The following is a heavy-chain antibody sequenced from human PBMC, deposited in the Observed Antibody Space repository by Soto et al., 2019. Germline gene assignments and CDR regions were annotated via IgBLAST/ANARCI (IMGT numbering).Heavy chain of an antibody. V-gene: IGHV1-18*01. CDR1: GYTFTSYG. J-gene: IGHJ6*02. CDR2: ISAYNGNT. Sequence: GASVKVSCKASGYTFTSYGISWVRQAPGQGLEWMGWISAYNGNTNYAQKLQGRVTMTTDTSTSTAYMGLRSLRSDDTAVYYCARDLGLNRDYYGMDVWGQGTTVTVSS. CDR3: ARDLGLNRDYYGMDV.